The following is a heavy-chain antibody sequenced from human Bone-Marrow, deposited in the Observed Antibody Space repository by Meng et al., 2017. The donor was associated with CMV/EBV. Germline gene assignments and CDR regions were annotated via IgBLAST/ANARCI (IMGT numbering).Heavy chain of an antibody. Sequence: GESLKISCAASGFTFTSYWMSWARQAPGKGLEWVANIKQDGSEKYYVDSVKGRFTISRDNAKNSLYLQMNSLRAEDTAVYYCARDLDSYDSSAYYETWGQGTLVTVSS. CDR2: IKQDGSEK. J-gene: IGHJ5*02. CDR1: GFTFTSYW. CDR3: ARDLDSYDSSAYYET. D-gene: IGHD3-22*01. V-gene: IGHV3-7*01.